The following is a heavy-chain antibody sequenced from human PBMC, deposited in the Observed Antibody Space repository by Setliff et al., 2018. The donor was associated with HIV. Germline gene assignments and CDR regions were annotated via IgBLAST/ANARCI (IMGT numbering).Heavy chain of an antibody. CDR3: ARHLLRGYIYIVFDY. V-gene: IGHV4-4*07. D-gene: IGHD5-18*01. J-gene: IGHJ4*02. CDR1: GGSINNYY. Sequence: SETLSLTCTVSGGSINNYYWTWIRQPAGKGLEWIGRIYPTGVTNYNPSLMSRLTMSVDMSKNQFSLKLSSVTAADTAVYYCARHLLRGYIYIVFDYWGQGTLVTVSS. CDR2: IYPTGVT.